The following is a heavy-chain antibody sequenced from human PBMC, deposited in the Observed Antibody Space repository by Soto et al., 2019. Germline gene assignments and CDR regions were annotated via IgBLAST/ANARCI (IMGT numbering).Heavy chain of an antibody. CDR1: GFTFSHYA. CDR2: ISSSGSST. Sequence: EVQLLESGGGLVQPGGSLRLSCAASGFTFSHYAMSWVRQAPGKGLEWVSSISSSGSSTYYADSVKGRVTISTDHSKNILYLQMDNLRFEDTAIYYCAMAGELYYFDYRGQGTLVSVSS. D-gene: IGHD1-26*01. V-gene: IGHV3-23*01. CDR3: AMAGELYYFDY. J-gene: IGHJ4*02.